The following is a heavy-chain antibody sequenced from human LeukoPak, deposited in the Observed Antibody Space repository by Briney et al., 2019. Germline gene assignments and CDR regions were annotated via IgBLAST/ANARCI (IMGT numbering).Heavy chain of an antibody. V-gene: IGHV1-69*05. J-gene: IGHJ4*02. CDR2: IIPIFGTA. CDR3: AKAIYYYDSSGPIDY. Sequence: ASVKVSCKASGGTFSSYAISWVRQAPGQGLEWMGRIIPIFGTANYAQKFQGRVTITTDESTSTAYMELSSLRAEDTAVYYCAKAIYYYDSSGPIDYWGQGTLVTVSS. CDR1: GGTFSSYA. D-gene: IGHD3-22*01.